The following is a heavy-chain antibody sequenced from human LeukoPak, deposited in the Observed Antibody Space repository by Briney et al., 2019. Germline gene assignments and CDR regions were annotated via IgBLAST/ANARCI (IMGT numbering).Heavy chain of an antibody. CDR2: MNPNSGNT. J-gene: IGHJ4*02. CDR3: ARRSIAARKAFDY. V-gene: IGHV1-8*03. D-gene: IGHD6-6*01. CDR1: GYTFTSYD. Sequence: GASVKVSCKASGYTFTSYDINWMRQATGQGLEWMGWMNPNSGNTGYAQKFQGRVTITRNTSISTAYMELSSLRSEDTAVYHCARRSIAARKAFDYWGQGTLVTVSS.